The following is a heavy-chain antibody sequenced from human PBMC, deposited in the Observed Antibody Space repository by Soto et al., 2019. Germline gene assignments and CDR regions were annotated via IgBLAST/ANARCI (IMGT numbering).Heavy chain of an antibody. V-gene: IGHV1-69*13. Sequence: SVKVSCKASGGTFSSYAIGWVRQAPGQGLEWMGGVIPIFGTANYAQKFQGRVTITADESTSTAYMELSSLRSEDTAVYYCARVHVDTAMAANPYFDYWGQGTLVTVSS. J-gene: IGHJ4*02. D-gene: IGHD5-18*01. CDR2: VIPIFGTA. CDR3: ARVHVDTAMAANPYFDY. CDR1: GGTFSSYA.